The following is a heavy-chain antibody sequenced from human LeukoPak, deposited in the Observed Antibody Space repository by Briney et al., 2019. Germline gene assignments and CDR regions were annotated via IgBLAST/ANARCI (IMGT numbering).Heavy chain of an antibody. J-gene: IGHJ4*02. D-gene: IGHD3-16*01. Sequence: GGSLRLSCAASGFTFSSYSMNWVRQAPGKGLEWVSSISSSSSYIYYADSVKGRFTISRDNAKNSLYLQMNSLRAEDTAVYYCARDLGGIWPFIFDYWGQGTLVTVSS. CDR2: ISSSSSYI. V-gene: IGHV3-21*01. CDR1: GFTFSSYS. CDR3: ARDLGGIWPFIFDY.